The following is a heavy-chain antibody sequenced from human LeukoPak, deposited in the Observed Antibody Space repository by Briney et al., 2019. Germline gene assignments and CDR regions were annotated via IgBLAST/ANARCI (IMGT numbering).Heavy chain of an antibody. CDR1: GYAFTGYY. CDR3: ARLNARVYSTDGYGMVDS. V-gene: IGHV1-2*02. J-gene: IGHJ4*02. Sequence: ASVKVACKASGYAFTGYYIHWVRQAPGQGLEWMEWINPKSGGTNYAQKFQGRVTMTSHASISTAYMELSSLGSDDTAGYYCARLNARVYSTDGYGMVDSWGQGTLVTVSS. D-gene: IGHD6-19*01. CDR2: INPKSGGT.